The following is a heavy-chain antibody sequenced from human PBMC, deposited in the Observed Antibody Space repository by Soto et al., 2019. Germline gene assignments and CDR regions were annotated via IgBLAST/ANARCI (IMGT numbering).Heavy chain of an antibody. CDR1: GYTFTSYA. CDR2: INAGNGNT. V-gene: IGHV1-3*01. J-gene: IGHJ4*02. Sequence: VKVSCKASGYTFTSYAMHWVRQAPGQRLEWMGWINAGNGNTKYSQKFQGWVTMTRDTSISTAYMELSRLRSDDTAVYYCARDARGDEAPMDYWGQGTLVTVSS. CDR3: ARDARGDEAPMDY. D-gene: IGHD3-10*01.